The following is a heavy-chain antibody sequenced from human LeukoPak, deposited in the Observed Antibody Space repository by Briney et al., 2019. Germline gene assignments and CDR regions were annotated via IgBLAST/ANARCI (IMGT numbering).Heavy chain of an antibody. D-gene: IGHD5-24*01. CDR3: ARERDGRFFDY. J-gene: IGHJ4*02. Sequence: GGSLRLSCAVSGLIFRSYWMSWVRQAPGKGLEWVANVNQDGSEKYFVDSVKGRFTISRDNAKNSLHLQMNTLRAEDTAVYYCARERDGRFFDYWGQGTLVTVSS. CDR1: GLIFRSYW. V-gene: IGHV3-7*01. CDR2: VNQDGSEK.